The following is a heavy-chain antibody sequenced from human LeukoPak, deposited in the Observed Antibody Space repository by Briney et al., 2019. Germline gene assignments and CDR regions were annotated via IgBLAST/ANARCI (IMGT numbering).Heavy chain of an antibody. CDR1: GGSFSGYY. V-gene: IGHV4-34*01. CDR3: ARSITMIVRAFDI. CDR2: INHSGST. D-gene: IGHD3-22*01. J-gene: IGHJ3*02. Sequence: PSETLSLTCAVYGGSFSGYYWSWIRQPPGKGLEWIGEINHSGSTNYNPSLKSRVTISVDTSKNQFFLKLSSVTAADTAVYYCARSITMIVRAFDIWGQGTMVTVSS.